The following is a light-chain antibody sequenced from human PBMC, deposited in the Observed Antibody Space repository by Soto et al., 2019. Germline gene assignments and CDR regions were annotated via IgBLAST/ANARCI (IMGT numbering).Light chain of an antibody. Sequence: EIVLTQSPGTLSLSPGERATLSCRASQSVSSSYLAWYQQKPGQAPRLLIYGASSRATGIPDRFSGSGSGTDFALNISRLEPEDFALYYCQQYGSSPLLTFGGGTKVEIK. CDR3: QQYGSSPLLT. CDR2: GAS. J-gene: IGKJ4*01. CDR1: QSVSSSY. V-gene: IGKV3-20*01.